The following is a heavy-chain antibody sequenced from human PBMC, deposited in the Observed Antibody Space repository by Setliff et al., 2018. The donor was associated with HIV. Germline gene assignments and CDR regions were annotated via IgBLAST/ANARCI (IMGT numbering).Heavy chain of an antibody. CDR1: GGSFSVYY. CDR3: ARVPDLYSHDSNDYRIDAFDV. J-gene: IGHJ3*01. Sequence: SETLSLTCAVYGGSFSVYYWSWIRQPPGKGLEWIGEINHSGSTNYNPSLKSRVTMSVDTSKNQFSLKLSSVTAADTAVYYCARVPDLYSHDSNDYRIDAFDVWGQGTMVTVSS. D-gene: IGHD3-22*01. V-gene: IGHV4-34*01. CDR2: INHSGST.